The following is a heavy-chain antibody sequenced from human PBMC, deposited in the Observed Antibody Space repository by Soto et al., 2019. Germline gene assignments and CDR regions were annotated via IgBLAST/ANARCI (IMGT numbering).Heavy chain of an antibody. CDR1: GFTFSIYG. Sequence: GGSLRLSCAASGFTFSIYGMHWVRQAPGKGLECVAGISYGGSNKYSVDSVRGRFTISRDNSKNKLYLEMNSLRPEDTATYYCARLGARFVWNAKNDAFDIWGQGTMVTVSS. D-gene: IGHD1-1*01. CDR2: ISYGGSNK. V-gene: IGHV3-30*03. CDR3: ARLGARFVWNAKNDAFDI. J-gene: IGHJ3*02.